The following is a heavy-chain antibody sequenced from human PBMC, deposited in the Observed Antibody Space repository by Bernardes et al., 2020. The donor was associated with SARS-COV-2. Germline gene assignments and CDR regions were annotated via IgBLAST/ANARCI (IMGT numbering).Heavy chain of an antibody. J-gene: IGHJ4*02. V-gene: IGHV3-30-3*01. Sequence: GGSLRLSCAASGFTFSSYAMHWVRQAPGKGLEWVAVISYDGSNKYYADSVKGRFTISRDNSKNTLYLQMNSLRAEDTAVYYCARESGSGSSYWGQGTLVTVSS. D-gene: IGHD1-26*01. CDR1: GFTFSSYA. CDR2: ISYDGSNK. CDR3: ARESGSGSSY.